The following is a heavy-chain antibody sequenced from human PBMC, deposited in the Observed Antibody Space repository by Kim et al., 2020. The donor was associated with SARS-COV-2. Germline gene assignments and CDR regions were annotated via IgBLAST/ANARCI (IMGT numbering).Heavy chain of an antibody. CDR1: GFTFSSYG. D-gene: IGHD3-3*01. J-gene: IGHJ6*02. Sequence: GGSLRLSCAASGFTFSSYGMHWVRQAPGKGLEWVAVIWYDGSNKYYADSVKGRFTISRDNSKNTLYLQMNSLRAEDTAVYYCARWSSPFGVVGQPYYYYYGMDVWGQGTTVTVSS. V-gene: IGHV3-33*01. CDR3: ARWSSPFGVVGQPYYYYYGMDV. CDR2: IWYDGSNK.